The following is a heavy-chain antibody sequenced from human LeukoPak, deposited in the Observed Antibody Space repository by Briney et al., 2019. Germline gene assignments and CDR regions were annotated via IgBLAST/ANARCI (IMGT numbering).Heavy chain of an antibody. CDR2: IDPSDSYT. CDR1: GYSFTSYW. J-gene: IGHJ6*02. V-gene: IGHV5-10-1*01. D-gene: IGHD6-19*01. Sequence: GESLKISCKGSGYSFTSYWISWVRQMPGKGLEWMGRIDPSDSYTNYSPSFQGHVTISADKSISTAYLQWSSLKASDTAMYYCARLPSVWLVPPYGMDVWGQGTTVTVSS. CDR3: ARLPSVWLVPPYGMDV.